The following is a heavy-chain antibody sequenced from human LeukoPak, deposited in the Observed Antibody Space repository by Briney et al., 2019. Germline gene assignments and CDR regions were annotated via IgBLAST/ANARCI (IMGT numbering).Heavy chain of an antibody. Sequence: SGTLSLTCTVSGYSISSGYYWGWIRQPPGKGLEWIGSIYHSGSTYYNPSLKSRVTISVDTSKNQFSLKLSSVTAADTAVYYCARDSTSGVAVDYFDYWGQGTLVTVSS. V-gene: IGHV4-38-2*02. J-gene: IGHJ4*02. D-gene: IGHD6-19*01. CDR3: ARDSTSGVAVDYFDY. CDR1: GYSISSGYY. CDR2: IYHSGST.